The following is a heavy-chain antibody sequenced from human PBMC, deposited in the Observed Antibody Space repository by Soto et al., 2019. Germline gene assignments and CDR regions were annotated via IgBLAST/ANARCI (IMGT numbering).Heavy chain of an antibody. CDR1: GGSFSGYY. CDR2: INHSGST. J-gene: IGHJ6*03. Sequence: QVQLQQWGAGLLKPSETLSLTCAVYGGSFSGYYWSWIRQPPGKGLEWIGEINHSGSTNYNPSLKSRVTISVDPSKNQFSLKLSSVTAADTAVYYCARGSRGYCSSTSCYAPGYYYYYMDVWGKGTTVTVSS. D-gene: IGHD2-2*01. CDR3: ARGSRGYCSSTSCYAPGYYYYYMDV. V-gene: IGHV4-34*01.